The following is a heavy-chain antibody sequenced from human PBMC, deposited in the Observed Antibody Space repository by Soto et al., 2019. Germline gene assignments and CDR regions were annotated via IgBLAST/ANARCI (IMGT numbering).Heavy chain of an antibody. V-gene: IGHV4-38-2*02. CDR3: SALWFGELAFNY. D-gene: IGHD3-10*01. CDR1: CYSISSGYY. Sequence: SETLSLTWSGSCYSISSGYYWGWVRQAPGKGLEWLGSVYHNGIMFHNPSFQSRVTISVDTSKNQFSLNLRSVTAADTAVYYCSALWFGELAFNYWGHGILVTVSS. J-gene: IGHJ4*01. CDR2: VYHNGIM.